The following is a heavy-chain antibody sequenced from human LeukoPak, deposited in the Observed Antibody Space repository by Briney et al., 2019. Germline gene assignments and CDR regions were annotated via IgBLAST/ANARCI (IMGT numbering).Heavy chain of an antibody. CDR2: ISGSGGST. Sequence: GGSLTLSCAASGFTFSSYAMSRVRQAPGKGLEWVSAISGSGGSTYYADSVKGRFTISRDNSKNTLYLQMNSLRAEDTAVYYCAKDLRFWSPGWFYPWGQGTLVTVSS. D-gene: IGHD4-17*01. CDR1: GFTFSSYA. V-gene: IGHV3-23*01. J-gene: IGHJ5*02. CDR3: AKDLRFWSPGWFYP.